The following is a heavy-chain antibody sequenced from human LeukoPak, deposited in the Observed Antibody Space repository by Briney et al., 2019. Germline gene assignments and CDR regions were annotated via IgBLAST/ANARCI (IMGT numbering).Heavy chain of an antibody. D-gene: IGHD2-21*02. CDR1: GGSISSGGYS. CDR3: ARTPTYCGGDCYYFDP. CDR2: IYHTGST. Sequence: SETLSLTCAVSGGSISSGGYSWSWIRQPPGKGLEWIGYIYHTGSTYYNPSLKSRVTISVDRSKNQFSLKLSSVTAADTAMYFCARTPTYCGGDCYYFDPWGQGTLVTVSS. J-gene: IGHJ5*02. V-gene: IGHV4-30-2*01.